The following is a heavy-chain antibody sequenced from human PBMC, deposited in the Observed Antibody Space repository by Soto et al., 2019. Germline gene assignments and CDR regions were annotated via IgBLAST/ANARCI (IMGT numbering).Heavy chain of an antibody. Sequence: QVQPQESGPGLVKPSQTLSLTCTVSGGSISSGGYYWSWIRQHPGKGLEWIGYIYYSGSTYYNPSLKSRVTISVDTSKNQFSLKLSSVTAADTAVYYCARERRGAALPYFDYWGQGTLVTVSS. J-gene: IGHJ4*02. V-gene: IGHV4-31*03. CDR3: ARERRGAALPYFDY. CDR2: IYYSGST. D-gene: IGHD6-6*01. CDR1: GGSISSGGYY.